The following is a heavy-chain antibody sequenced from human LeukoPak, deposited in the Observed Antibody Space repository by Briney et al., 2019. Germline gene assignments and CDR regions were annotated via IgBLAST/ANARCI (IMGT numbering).Heavy chain of an antibody. Sequence: PGGSLRLSCAASGFSFSNHGMHWVRQAPGKRLGWVAVIWDDGNNKRYANSVNGRFTISRDNSENTLYLQMNGLTAEDTAMYYCARDSYQDYYGRFDPWGQGTLVIVSS. CDR1: GFSFSNHG. D-gene: IGHD3-10*01. CDR3: ARDSYQDYYGRFDP. V-gene: IGHV3-33*01. J-gene: IGHJ5*02. CDR2: IWDDGNNK.